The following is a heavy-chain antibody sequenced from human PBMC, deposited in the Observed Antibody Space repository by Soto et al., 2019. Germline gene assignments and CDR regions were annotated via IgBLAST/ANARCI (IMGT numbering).Heavy chain of an antibody. CDR2: MNGGNGNT. CDR3: TRLETDY. Sequence: QVQLVQSGAEVKRPGASVKVFCRASGYTFTTHTMHWVRQAPGQGLEWMGWMNGGNGNTKYSQKFQGRVTFTMDTFASTAYMELISLRSEDTAAYYCTRLETDYWGQGTLVTVSS. CDR1: GYTFTTHT. V-gene: IGHV1-3*01. J-gene: IGHJ4*02.